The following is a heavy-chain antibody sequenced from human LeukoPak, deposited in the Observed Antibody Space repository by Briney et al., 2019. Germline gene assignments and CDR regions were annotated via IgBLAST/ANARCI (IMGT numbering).Heavy chain of an antibody. CDR2: ITPSGST. D-gene: IGHD3-22*01. CDR1: GGSFSGYF. CDR3: ASSFYYDSRDY. Sequence: SETLSLTCVVYGGSFSGYFWSWIRQPPGKGLEWIGEITPSGSTNYNPSLKSRVSISIDTSKKKLSLRLTPVTAADSAVYYCASSFYYDSRDYWGQGTLVTVSS. J-gene: IGHJ4*02. V-gene: IGHV4-34*01.